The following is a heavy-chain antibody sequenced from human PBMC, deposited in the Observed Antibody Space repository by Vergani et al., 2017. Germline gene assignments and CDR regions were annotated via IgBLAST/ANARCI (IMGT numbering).Heavy chain of an antibody. CDR3: VRDRGLCAGGRCYTEAWDY. J-gene: IGHJ4*02. V-gene: IGHV3-30-3*01. Sequence: VESGGGVVQPGTSLRLSCVVSGFALNRHAMYWVRQAPGKGLEWVVGISFDGTNEYYPDLVKGRFTISRDIAKNTLYLQVRSLRLEDTGVYHCVRDRGLCAGGRCYTEAWDYWGQGTPVTVSS. D-gene: IGHD2-2*02. CDR1: GFALNRHA. CDR2: ISFDGTNE.